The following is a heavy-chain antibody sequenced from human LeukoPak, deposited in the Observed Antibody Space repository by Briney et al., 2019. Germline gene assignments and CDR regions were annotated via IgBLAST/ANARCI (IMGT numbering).Heavy chain of an antibody. D-gene: IGHD5-18*01. Sequence: GGSLRLSCSASGFTFRTYSMHWFRQAPGKGLEYVSAIGSNGDSTYYADSVKGGFTISRDNSKNTLYLQMSSLRAEDTAVYYCVKGWTQLDYWGQGTLVTVSS. J-gene: IGHJ4*02. CDR2: IGSNGDST. V-gene: IGHV3-64D*06. CDR1: GFTFRTYS. CDR3: VKGWTQLDY.